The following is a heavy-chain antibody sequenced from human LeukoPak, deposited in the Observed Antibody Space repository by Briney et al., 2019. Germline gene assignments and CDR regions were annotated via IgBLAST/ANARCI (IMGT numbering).Heavy chain of an antibody. CDR1: GGSIRTYY. J-gene: IGHJ4*02. D-gene: IGHD2-2*01. V-gene: IGHV4-59*12. CDR3: ARGYCSSTSCLPGDY. CDR2: IYYIGST. Sequence: SETLSLTCTVSGGSIRTYYWSWIRQPPGKGLEWIGSIYYIGSTKYNPSLESRVTISVDTSKNQFSLKLSSVTAADTAVYYCARGYCSSTSCLPGDYWGQGTLVTVSS.